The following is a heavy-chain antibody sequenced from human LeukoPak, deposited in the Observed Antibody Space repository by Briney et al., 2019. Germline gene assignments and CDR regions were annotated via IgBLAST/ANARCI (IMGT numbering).Heavy chain of an antibody. Sequence: SETLSLTCTVSGGSISSYYWSWIRQPAGKGLEWIGRIDTSGNTNYNPSLKSRVTISVDTSKNQFSLRLSSVTAADTAVYYCARVTGYMIEDYFDYWGQGTLVTVSS. V-gene: IGHV4-4*07. D-gene: IGHD3-22*01. CDR1: GGSISSYY. CDR3: ARVTGYMIEDYFDY. J-gene: IGHJ4*02. CDR2: IDTSGNT.